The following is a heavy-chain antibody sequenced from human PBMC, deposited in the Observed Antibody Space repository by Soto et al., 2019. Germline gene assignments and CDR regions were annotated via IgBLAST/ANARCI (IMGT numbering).Heavy chain of an antibody. CDR3: ARGRHILTGYYKRYYYYGMDV. V-gene: IGHV4-34*01. J-gene: IGHJ6*02. CDR1: GGSFSGYY. Sequence: PSETLSLTCAVYGGSFSGYYWSWIRQPPGKGLEWIGEINHSGSTNYNPSLKSRVTISVDTSKNQFSLKLSSVTAADTAVYYCARGRHILTGYYKRYYYYGMDVWGQGTTVTVSS. CDR2: INHSGST. D-gene: IGHD3-9*01.